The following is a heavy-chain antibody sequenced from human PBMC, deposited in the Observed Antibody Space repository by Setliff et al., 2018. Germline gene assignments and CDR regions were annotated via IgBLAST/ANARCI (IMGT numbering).Heavy chain of an antibody. CDR1: GFTFSNHW. V-gene: IGHV3-7*01. J-gene: IGHJ4*02. CDR2: IKQDGSEK. D-gene: IGHD3-22*01. Sequence: GGSLRLSCAASGFTFSNHWMSWVRQAPGKGLEWVANIKQDGSEKIYVGSVKGRFTISRDNAKDSMYLQMNSLRAEDTAVYYCGRVARDSSGYYFYDYWGQGTLVTVSS. CDR3: GRVARDSSGYYFYDY.